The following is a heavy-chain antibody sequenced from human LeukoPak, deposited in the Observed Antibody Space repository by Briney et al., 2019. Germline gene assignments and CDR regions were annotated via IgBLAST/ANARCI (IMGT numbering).Heavy chain of an antibody. J-gene: IGHJ6*02. V-gene: IGHV3-66*01. CDR3: ARDLDAAAGGGSIGYYYYGMDV. Sequence: SGGSLRLSCAASGFIVSSNYMSWVRQAPGKGLEWVSVIYSGGSTDYADSGKGRFTISRDNSKNTLYLQMNSLRAEDMAGYYCARDLDAAAGGGSIGYYYYGMDVWGQGTLVTVSS. CDR2: IYSGGST. CDR1: GFIVSSNY. D-gene: IGHD6-13*01.